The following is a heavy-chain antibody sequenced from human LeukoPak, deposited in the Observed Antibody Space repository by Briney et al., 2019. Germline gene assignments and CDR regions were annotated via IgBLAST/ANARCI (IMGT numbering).Heavy chain of an antibody. Sequence: GVSLRLSCAASGLTFSSYGMHWVRQAPGKGLEWVAFIRYDGSNKYYADSVKGRFTISRDNSKNTLYLQMNSLRAEDTAVYYCAKDAWGGKHFDYWGQGTLVTVSS. CDR3: AKDAWGGKHFDY. D-gene: IGHD3-16*01. J-gene: IGHJ4*02. V-gene: IGHV3-30*02. CDR2: IRYDGSNK. CDR1: GLTFSSYG.